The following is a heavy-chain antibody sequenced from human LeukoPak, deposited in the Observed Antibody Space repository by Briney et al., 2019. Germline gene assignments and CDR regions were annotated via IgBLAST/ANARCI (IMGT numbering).Heavy chain of an antibody. CDR3: ARVAYDILTGRSPLLGYYYYMDV. Sequence: PGGSLRLSCAASGFTFSSYGMHWVRQAPGKGLEWVAVIWYDGSNKYYADSVKGRFTISRDNSKNTLYLQMNSLRAEDAAVYYCARVAYDILTGRSPLLGYYYYMDVWGKGTTVTVSS. CDR2: IWYDGSNK. J-gene: IGHJ6*03. CDR1: GFTFSSYG. V-gene: IGHV3-33*01. D-gene: IGHD3-9*01.